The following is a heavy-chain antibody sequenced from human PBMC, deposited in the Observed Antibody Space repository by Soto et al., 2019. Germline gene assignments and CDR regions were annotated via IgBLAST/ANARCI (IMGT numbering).Heavy chain of an antibody. J-gene: IGHJ4*02. CDR2: INPNSGGI. D-gene: IGHD3-22*01. CDR1: GYTFTGYY. V-gene: IGHV1-2*04. CDR3: ARERSPSSRYYYDSSGYSHPIGFDY. Sequence: ASVKVSCKASGYTFTGYYMHWVRQAPGQGLEWMGWINPNSGGINYAQKFQGWVTMTRDTSISTAYMELSRLRSDDTAVYYCARERSPSSRYYYDSSGYSHPIGFDYWGQGTLVTVSS.